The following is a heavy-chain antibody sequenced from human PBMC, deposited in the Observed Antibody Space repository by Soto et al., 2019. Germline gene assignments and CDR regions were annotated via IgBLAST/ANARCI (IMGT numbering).Heavy chain of an antibody. CDR1: GGSISSGGYY. D-gene: IGHD6-19*01. CDR2: IYYSGST. CDR3: AREKWLGYFDY. J-gene: IGHJ4*02. V-gene: IGHV4-31*03. Sequence: SETLSLTCTVSGGSISSGGYYWSWIRQHPGKGLEWIGYIYYSGSTYYNPSLKSRVTISVDTSKNQFSLKLSSVTAADTAVYYCAREKWLGYFDYWGQGTLVTVAS.